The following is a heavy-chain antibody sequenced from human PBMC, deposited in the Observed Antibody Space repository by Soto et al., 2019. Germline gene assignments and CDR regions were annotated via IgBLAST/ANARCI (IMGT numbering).Heavy chain of an antibody. CDR1: GDTFTTYY. V-gene: IGHV1-46*01. J-gene: IGHJ3*02. D-gene: IGHD5-18*01. CDR2: INFSGGST. CDR3: ARWSYSYGPRVDAFDI. Sequence: GASVKVSCKASGDTFTTYYMHWVRQAPGQGLEWMGIINFSGGSTTYAQKFQGRVTMTRDTSTSTVYMELSSLRSEDTAVYYCARWSYSYGPRVDAFDIWGQGTMVTVSS.